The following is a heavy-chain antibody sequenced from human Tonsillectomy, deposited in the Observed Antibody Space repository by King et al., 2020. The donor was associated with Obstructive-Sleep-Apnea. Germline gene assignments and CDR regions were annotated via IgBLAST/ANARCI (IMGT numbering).Heavy chain of an antibody. CDR3: VRRGNDAFDI. J-gene: IGHJ3*02. D-gene: IGHD3-16*01. CDR1: GFTFSSYT. CDR2: ITSSSSTI. Sequence: VQLVQSGGGLVQPGGSLRLSCAASGFTFSSYTMNWVRQAPGKGLEWVSYITSSSSTIYHADSVKGRFTISRDNAKNSLYLQMNNLRAEDTAVYYCVRRGNDAFDIWGQGTMVTVSS. V-gene: IGHV3-48*04.